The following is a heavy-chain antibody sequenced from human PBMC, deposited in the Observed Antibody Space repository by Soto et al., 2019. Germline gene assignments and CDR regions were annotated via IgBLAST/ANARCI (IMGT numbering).Heavy chain of an antibody. CDR2: IFYGGGTGVT. CDR1: GDSFSTSNCY. Sequence: QLHLQESGPGLVKPSETLSLTCTVSGDSFSTSNCYWGWIRQPPGKGLEWIGNIFYGGGTGVTYYHPSLKSRVIISVDTSKNQFSLKLRSITAADTAFYFCARRGGGDSLFDSWGQGKLVTVSS. D-gene: IGHD4-17*01. J-gene: IGHJ4*02. CDR3: ARRGGGDSLFDS. V-gene: IGHV4-39*01.